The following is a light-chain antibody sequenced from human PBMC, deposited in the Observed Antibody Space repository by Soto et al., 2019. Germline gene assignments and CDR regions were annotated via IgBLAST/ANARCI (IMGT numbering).Light chain of an antibody. J-gene: IGKJ3*01. V-gene: IGKV1-6*01. CDR1: QAIRDD. Sequence: AIQMTQSPSSLSASVGDRVTITCRASQAIRDDLGWYQQKQGKAPKSLIYGASHLHSGVPSRFSGSGYDTDFTLTISSLQPEDFATYYCLQDDSYPLTFGPGTKVDIK. CDR3: LQDDSYPLT. CDR2: GAS.